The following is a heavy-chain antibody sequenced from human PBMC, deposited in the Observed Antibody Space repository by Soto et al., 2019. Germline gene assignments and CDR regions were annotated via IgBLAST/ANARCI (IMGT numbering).Heavy chain of an antibody. CDR3: VRAAKRYFDY. J-gene: IGHJ4*02. CDR2: IIPVLGPS. Sequence: QVQLVQAGAKVKKPGSSMKFSCKASGGTFNTFAISWVRQAPGQGLEWMGGIIPVLGPSFYAQKFQGRVTITAKKSTTTAYLDLSNLTSEDTAVYYCVRAAKRYFDYWGQGNLVTVSS. V-gene: IGHV1-69*06. CDR1: GGTFNTFA.